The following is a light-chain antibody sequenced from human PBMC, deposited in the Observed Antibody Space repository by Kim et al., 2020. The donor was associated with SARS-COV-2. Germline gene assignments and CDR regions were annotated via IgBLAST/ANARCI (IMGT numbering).Light chain of an antibody. Sequence: SSELTQDPAVSVALGQTVRITCQGDSRRTYYASWYQQKPGQAPILVIYGKNNRPSGIPDRCSGSSSGNTASLTVTGAQAVDEADYYCNSRDKSGDHVVFG. J-gene: IGLJ3*02. CDR3: NSRDKSGDHVV. CDR1: SRRTYY. CDR2: GKN. V-gene: IGLV3-19*01.